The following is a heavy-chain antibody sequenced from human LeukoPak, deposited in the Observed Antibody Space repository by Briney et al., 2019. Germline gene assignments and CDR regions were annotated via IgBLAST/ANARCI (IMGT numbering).Heavy chain of an antibody. CDR1: GFTFSNFG. D-gene: IGHD3-9*01. J-gene: IGHJ4*02. CDR2: IWYGGSGK. CDR3: ARALRYFDWYYFDY. V-gene: IGHV3-33*01. Sequence: PGRSLRLSCAASGFTFSNFGMHWVRQAPGKGLEWVAVIWYGGSGKYYADSVKGRFTISRDNSKNTLYLQMNSLRAEDTAVYYCARALRYFDWYYFDYWGQGTLVTVSS.